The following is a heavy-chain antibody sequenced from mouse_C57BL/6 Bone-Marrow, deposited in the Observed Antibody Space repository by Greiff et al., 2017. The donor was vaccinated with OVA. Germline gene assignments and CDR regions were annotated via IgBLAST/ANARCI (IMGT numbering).Heavy chain of an antibody. J-gene: IGHJ4*01. CDR1: GFTFSSYA. Sequence: EVQGVESGGGLVKPGGSLKLSCAASGFTFSSYAMSWVRQTPEKRLEWVATISDGGSYTYYPDNVKGRFTISRDNAKNNLYLQMSHLKSEDTAMYYCARDPLYSNYGYAMDYWGQGTSVTVSS. V-gene: IGHV5-4*01. CDR2: ISDGGSYT. CDR3: ARDPLYSNYGYAMDY. D-gene: IGHD2-5*01.